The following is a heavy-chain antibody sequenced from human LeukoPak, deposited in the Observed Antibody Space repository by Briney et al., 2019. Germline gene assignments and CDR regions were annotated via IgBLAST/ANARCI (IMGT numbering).Heavy chain of an antibody. J-gene: IGHJ5*02. D-gene: IGHD6-13*01. V-gene: IGHV4-59*01. Sequence: PSETLSLTCTVSGGSISSYYWSWIRQPPGKGLEWLGYIYYSGSTNYNPSLKSRVTISVDTSKNQFSLKLSSVTAADTAVYYCARGYSSSWYRMVWFDPWGQGTLVTVSS. CDR3: ARGYSSSWYRMVWFDP. CDR2: IYYSGST. CDR1: GGSISSYY.